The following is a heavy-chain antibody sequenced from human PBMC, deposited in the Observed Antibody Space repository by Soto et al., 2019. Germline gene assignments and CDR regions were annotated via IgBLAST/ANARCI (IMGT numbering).Heavy chain of an antibody. D-gene: IGHD2-15*01. CDR3: AGSQGGSSSLDIYYYYYYGMDV. CDR1: GGTFSTYA. J-gene: IGHJ6*02. V-gene: IGHV1-69*01. Sequence: QVQLVQSGAEVKKPGSSVKVSCKAPGGTFSTYAISWVRQAPGQGLEWMGGVIPIFGTPKYAQKFQGRVTITGADSTSTGYMELRSLRSEDTAVYYCAGSQGGSSSLDIYYYYYYGMDVWGQGTTVTVSS. CDR2: VIPIFGTP.